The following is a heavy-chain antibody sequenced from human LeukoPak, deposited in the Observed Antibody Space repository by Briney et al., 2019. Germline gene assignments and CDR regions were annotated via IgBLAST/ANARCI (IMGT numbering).Heavy chain of an antibody. CDR1: GFTFSIYS. CDR3: AREIIIAAAAEPDGY. J-gene: IGHJ4*02. V-gene: IGHV3-21*01. Sequence: PGGSLRLSCAASGFTFSIYSMNWVRQAPGKGLEWVSSISSSSSYISYADSVKGRFTISRDNAKNSLYLQMNSLRAEDTAVYYCAREIIIAAAAEPDGYWGQGTLVTVSS. CDR2: ISSSSSYI. D-gene: IGHD6-13*01.